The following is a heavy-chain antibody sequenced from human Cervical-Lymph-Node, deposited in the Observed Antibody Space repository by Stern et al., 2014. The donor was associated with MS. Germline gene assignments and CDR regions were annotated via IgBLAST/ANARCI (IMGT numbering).Heavy chain of an antibody. CDR1: GYNFPVYW. D-gene: IGHD4-17*01. Sequence: VQLVQSGAEVKKPGESLKISCQVSGYNFPVYWIGWVRQTPGKGLGWVGIIYPPDSETRYNPSFQGQVSMSVDKSVSTAYLQWSSLQTSDTALYFCARHTGDYAFDYWGQGTQVIVSS. CDR2: IYPPDSET. V-gene: IGHV5-51*01. CDR3: ARHTGDYAFDY. J-gene: IGHJ4*02.